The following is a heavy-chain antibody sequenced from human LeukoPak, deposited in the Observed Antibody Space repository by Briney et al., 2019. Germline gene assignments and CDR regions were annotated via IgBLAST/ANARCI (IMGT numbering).Heavy chain of an antibody. D-gene: IGHD5-18*01. CDR2: INPNSGGT. CDR3: ARGPQLWLRGNWFDP. CDR1: GYTFTGYY. J-gene: IGHJ5*02. V-gene: IGHV1-2*02. Sequence: ASVKVSCKASGYTFTGYYMHWVRHAPGQGLEWRVWINPNSGGTNYAQKFQGRVTMTRHTSISTAYLELSRLRSDDTAVYYCARGPQLWLRGNWFDPWGQGTLVTVSS.